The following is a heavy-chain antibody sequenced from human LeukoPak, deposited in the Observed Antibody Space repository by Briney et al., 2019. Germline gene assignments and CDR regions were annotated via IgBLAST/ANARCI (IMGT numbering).Heavy chain of an antibody. CDR3: VRDPHDYVIGPPSDY. CDR2: ISSSSSYI. CDR1: GFTFSSYS. V-gene: IGHV3-21*01. D-gene: IGHD4-17*01. J-gene: IGHJ4*02. Sequence: GGSLRLSCAASGFTFSSYSMNWVRQAPGKGLEWVSSISSSSSYIYYADSVKGRFTISRDNAESSLYLQMNSLRAEDTAVYYCVRDPHDYVIGPPSDYWGQGTLVTVSS.